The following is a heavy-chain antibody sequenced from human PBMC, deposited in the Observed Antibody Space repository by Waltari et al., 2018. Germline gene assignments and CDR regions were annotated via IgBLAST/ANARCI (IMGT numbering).Heavy chain of an antibody. D-gene: IGHD6-19*01. CDR1: GFTFSTNW. J-gene: IGHJ4*02. V-gene: IGHV3-7*01. Sequence: EVQLVESGGGLVQPGGSLRLSCAASGFTFSTNWVGWVRQAPGKGLEWVANIVPDGSRNNYVDSVKGRFTISRDNAKNSLSLQMNSLGVEDTAVYYCARGDSSGWLFDYWGQGTLVTVSS. CDR2: IVPDGSRN. CDR3: ARGDSSGWLFDY.